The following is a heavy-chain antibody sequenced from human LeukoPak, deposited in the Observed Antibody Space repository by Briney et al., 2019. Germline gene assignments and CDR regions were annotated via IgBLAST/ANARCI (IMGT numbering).Heavy chain of an antibody. J-gene: IGHJ4*02. CDR1: GFTFSNYW. CDR3: ARGQDYGTDY. CDR2: ANTDGSSA. D-gene: IGHD4/OR15-4a*01. V-gene: IGHV3-74*01. Sequence: GGSLRLSCAASGFTFSNYWMHWVRQAPGKGLVWVSRANTDGSSAIYANSVKGRFTGSRDNARNTLYLQVDSLRAEDTAVYYCARGQDYGTDYWGQGTLVTVSS.